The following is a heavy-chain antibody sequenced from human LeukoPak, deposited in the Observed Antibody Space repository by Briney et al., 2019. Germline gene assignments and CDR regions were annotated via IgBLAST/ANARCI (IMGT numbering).Heavy chain of an antibody. CDR3: ARKLELRARYNWFDP. Sequence: GGSLRLSCAASGFTFSSYWMSWVRQAPGKGLEWVANIKQDGSEKYYVDSVKGRFTISRDNAKNSLYLRMNSLRAEDTAVYYCARKLELRARYNWFDPWGQGTLVTVSS. CDR1: GFTFSSYW. J-gene: IGHJ5*02. D-gene: IGHD1-7*01. CDR2: IKQDGSEK. V-gene: IGHV3-7*01.